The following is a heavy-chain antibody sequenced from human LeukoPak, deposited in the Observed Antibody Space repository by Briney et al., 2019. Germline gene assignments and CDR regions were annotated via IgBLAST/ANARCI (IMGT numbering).Heavy chain of an antibody. CDR1: GFTFRHSW. CDR3: TRLPRETAGDY. CDR2: IHPDSSDK. D-gene: IGHD1-14*01. Sequence: GGSLRLSCEASGFTFRHSWLSWVRQTPGKGLEWVANIHPDSSDKFYVDSMEGRFTISRDNTKNSLYLQIDNARLDDTGLYYCTRLPRETAGDYWGQGVPVIVSS. V-gene: IGHV3-7*03. J-gene: IGHJ4*02.